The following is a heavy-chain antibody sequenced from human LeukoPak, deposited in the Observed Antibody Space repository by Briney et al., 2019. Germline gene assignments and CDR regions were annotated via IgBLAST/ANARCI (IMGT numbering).Heavy chain of an antibody. CDR3: ARDPTRANFDGYYFDN. CDR2: ITRNGGTT. D-gene: IGHD3-9*01. CDR1: GFTFSDYG. J-gene: IGHJ4*02. V-gene: IGHV3-20*04. Sequence: GGSLRRSCAASGFTFSDYGMSWVRQGPGKGLEWVSGITRNGGTTGYGDSVKGRFTISRDNGKNSLYLQMNNLRVDDTAFYYCARDPTRANFDGYYFDNWGQGTLVTVSS.